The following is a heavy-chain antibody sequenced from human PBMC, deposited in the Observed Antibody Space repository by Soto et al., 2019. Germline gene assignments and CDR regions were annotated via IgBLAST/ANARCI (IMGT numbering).Heavy chain of an antibody. J-gene: IGHJ4*02. Sequence: PSETLSLTCTVSGGSISSSSYYWGWIRQPPGKGLVWIGSIYYSGTTYYNPSLKSRVTISVDTSKNQFSLKLSSVTAADTAVYYCARHRGYYDILTGYYTELNFDYWGQGTLVPSPQ. CDR1: GGSISSSSYY. D-gene: IGHD3-9*01. V-gene: IGHV4-39*01. CDR2: IYYSGTT. CDR3: ARHRGYYDILTGYYTELNFDY.